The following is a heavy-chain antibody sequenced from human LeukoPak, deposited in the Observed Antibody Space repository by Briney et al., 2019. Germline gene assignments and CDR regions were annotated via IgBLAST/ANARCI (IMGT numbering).Heavy chain of an antibody. J-gene: IGHJ4*02. CDR1: GFTFSSYA. D-gene: IGHD3-9*01. CDR2: ISGSGGST. V-gene: IGHV3-23*01. Sequence: GGSLRLSCAASGFTFSSYAMSWVRQAPGKGLEWVPAISGSGGSTYYADSVKGRFTISRDNSKNTLYLQMNSLRAEDTAVYYCAKVLRYFDWLPPFDYWGQGTLVTVSS. CDR3: AKVLRYFDWLPPFDY.